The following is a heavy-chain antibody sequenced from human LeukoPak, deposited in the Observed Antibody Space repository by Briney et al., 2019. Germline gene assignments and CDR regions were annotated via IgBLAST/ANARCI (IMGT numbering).Heavy chain of an antibody. CDR3: ARALVGGIVGALHFYS. CDR1: GYTFTSYG. D-gene: IGHD1-26*01. CDR2: ISAYNGNT. J-gene: IGHJ3*02. V-gene: IGHV1-18*01. Sequence: GASVKVSCKASGYTFTSYGISWVRQAPGQGLEWMGWISAYNGNTNYAQKLQGRVTMTTDTSTSTAYMELRSLRSDDTAVYYCARALVGGIVGALHFYSWGTGTIVTVCS.